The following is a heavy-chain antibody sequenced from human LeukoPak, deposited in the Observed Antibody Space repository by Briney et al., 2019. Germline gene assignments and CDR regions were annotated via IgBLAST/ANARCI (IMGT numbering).Heavy chain of an antibody. D-gene: IGHD3-22*01. CDR2: ISYDGSNK. CDR3: VNEDYYDSSGIY. J-gene: IGHJ4*02. CDR1: GFTFSSYG. V-gene: IGHV3-30*18. Sequence: GGSLRLSCAASGFTFSSYGMHWVRQAPGKGLEWVAVISYDGSNKYYADSVKGRFTISRDNSKNTLYLQMNSLRAEDTAVYYCVNEDYYDSSGIYWGQGTLVTVSS.